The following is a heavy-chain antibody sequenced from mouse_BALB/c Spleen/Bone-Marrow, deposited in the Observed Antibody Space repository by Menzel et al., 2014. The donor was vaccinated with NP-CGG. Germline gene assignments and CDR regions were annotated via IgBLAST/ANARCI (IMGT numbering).Heavy chain of an antibody. CDR1: GYPLTSSY. V-gene: IGHV1S16*01. Sequence: VQLQESGADLVKPGASVKLSCKASGYPLTSSYMNWVKKSPGQGLEWFGKINPSNGGTNFNEKFKNKATLTVDKSSSTAYMQLSSLTSEDSAVYYCSRGRRDALDYWGQGTSVTVSS. CDR3: SRGRRDALDY. CDR2: INPSNGGT. J-gene: IGHJ4*01.